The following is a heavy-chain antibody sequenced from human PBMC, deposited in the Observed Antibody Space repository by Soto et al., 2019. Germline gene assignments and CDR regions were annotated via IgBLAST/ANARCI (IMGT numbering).Heavy chain of an antibody. CDR1: GGSINSYY. CDR3: ATLGGTPFDS. V-gene: IGHV4-59*01. Sequence: PSETLSLTCTVSGGSINSYYWSWIRQPPGKGLEWIGYMYSRGSATYNPSLKSRVTMSVDTSKSQFSLKLSSVTAADTAVYYCATLGGTPFDSWGQGTLVTVSS. D-gene: IGHD1-26*01. CDR2: MYSRGSA. J-gene: IGHJ4*02.